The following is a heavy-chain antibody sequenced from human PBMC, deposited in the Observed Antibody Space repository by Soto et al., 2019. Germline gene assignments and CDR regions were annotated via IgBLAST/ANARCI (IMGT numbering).Heavy chain of an antibody. J-gene: IGHJ4*02. CDR1: GGSFSGYY. D-gene: IGHD3-16*02. Sequence: PSETLSLTCAVYGGSFSGYYWSWIRQPPGKGLEWIGEINHSGSTNYNPSLKSRVTMSLDKSSNQFSLKLTSVTAADTAVYYCVTRSYHFQFHYWGQGTLVPVSS. CDR3: VTRSYHFQFHY. CDR2: INHSGST. V-gene: IGHV4-34*01.